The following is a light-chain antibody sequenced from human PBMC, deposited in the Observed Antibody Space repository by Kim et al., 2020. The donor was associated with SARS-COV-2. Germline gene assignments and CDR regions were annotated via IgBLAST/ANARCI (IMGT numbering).Light chain of an antibody. Sequence: SPGESATLSCRASQSVRSNLAWYRQKPGQTPRLLIYDASSRATGIPARFSGSGSGTEFTHTISSLQSEDFAVYYCQQYNNWPPVTFGGGTKVDIK. CDR1: QSVRSN. V-gene: IGKV3-15*01. CDR3: QQYNNWPPVT. CDR2: DAS. J-gene: IGKJ4*01.